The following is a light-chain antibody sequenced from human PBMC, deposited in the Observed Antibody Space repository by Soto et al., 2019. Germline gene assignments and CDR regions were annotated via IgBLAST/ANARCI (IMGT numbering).Light chain of an antibody. CDR2: AAS. CDR3: QQSYSSPPVT. CDR1: QSISNY. V-gene: IGKV1-39*01. Sequence: DIQMTQSPSSLSASVGDRVTITCRASQSISNYLNWYQQKPGKAPKLLIYAASSLQSGVPLRFSGSGSGTDFTLTISSLQPEDFATYYCQQSYSSPPVTFGGGTRVEIK. J-gene: IGKJ4*01.